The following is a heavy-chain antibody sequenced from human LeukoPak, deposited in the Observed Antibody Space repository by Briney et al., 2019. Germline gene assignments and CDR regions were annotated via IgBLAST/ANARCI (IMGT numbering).Heavy chain of an antibody. V-gene: IGHV3-21*01. CDR3: ARFSSTSRTG. J-gene: IGHJ4*02. Sequence: GRSLRLSCAASGFTFSSYGMHWVRQAPGKGLEWVSSISSSSSYIYYADSVKGRFTISRDNAKNSLYLQMNSLRAEDTAVYYCARFSSTSRTGWGQGTLVTVSS. CDR1: GFTFSSYG. CDR2: ISSSSSYI. D-gene: IGHD2-2*01.